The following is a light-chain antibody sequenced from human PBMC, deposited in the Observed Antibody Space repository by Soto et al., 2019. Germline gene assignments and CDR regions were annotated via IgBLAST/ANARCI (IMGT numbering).Light chain of an antibody. J-gene: IGKJ5*01. V-gene: IGKV1-9*01. Sequence: DIQLTQSPSLLSPSIGERVTITCRASQVISTSLAWYQVKPGKAPKLLIYAASTLESGVPSRFSATVSGTEFSLTITSLQLEDFATYYCQQLFDSPITFGQGTRLEIK. CDR3: QQLFDSPIT. CDR2: AAS. CDR1: QVISTS.